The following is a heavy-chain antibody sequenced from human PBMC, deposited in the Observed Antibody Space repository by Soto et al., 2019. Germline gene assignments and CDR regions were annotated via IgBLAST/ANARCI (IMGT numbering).Heavy chain of an antibody. CDR3: AKGGSGSYSNAIDI. D-gene: IGHD3-10*01. CDR2: INHSGSN. CDR1: GGSFSGYY. V-gene: IGHV4-34*01. J-gene: IGHJ3*02. Sequence: SETMSLTCAVYGGSFSGYYWTWIRQPPGTGQEKIGEINHSGSNNYNPSIKSRVTISVDTSKNQFSLKLSSVTAADTAVYYCAKGGSGSYSNAIDIWGQGTMVTVSS.